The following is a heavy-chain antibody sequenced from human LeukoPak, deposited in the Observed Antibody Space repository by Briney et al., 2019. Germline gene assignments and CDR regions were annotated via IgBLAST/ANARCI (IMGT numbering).Heavy chain of an antibody. D-gene: IGHD2-2*01. CDR2: IHPNSGGT. J-gene: IGHJ4*02. Sequence: ASVKVSCKASAYTFTCYYMHWVRQAPGQGLEWMGWIHPNSGGTNYAQKFQGRVTMTRDTSISTVYMELSRLMSNDTAVYYCAREEGRCSSTSCSAPFNYWGQGTLVTVSS. V-gene: IGHV1-2*02. CDR3: AREEGRCSSTSCSAPFNY. CDR1: AYTFTCYY.